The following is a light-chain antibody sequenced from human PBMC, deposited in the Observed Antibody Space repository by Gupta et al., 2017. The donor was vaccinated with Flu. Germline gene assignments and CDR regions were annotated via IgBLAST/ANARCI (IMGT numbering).Light chain of an antibody. CDR2: DDR. V-gene: IGLV3-21*02. Sequence: SSVLTLPPSVSVAPGQTARITCGGDNIESKSVHWYRQRPGQAPVLVVYDDRDRPSGIPDRVSGSHSGNTATLTISRVEAGDEADYHCQVWDSRSDIPWVFGGGTKLTVL. J-gene: IGLJ3*02. CDR3: QVWDSRSDIPWV. CDR1: NIESKS.